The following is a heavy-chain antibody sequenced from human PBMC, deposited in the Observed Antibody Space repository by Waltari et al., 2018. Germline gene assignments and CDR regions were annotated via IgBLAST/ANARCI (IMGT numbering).Heavy chain of an antibody. D-gene: IGHD1-1*01. V-gene: IGHV1-69*02. CDR2: IIPLLGIS. Sequence: HVQLEQSRTEVKTPGSSVKVSCTATGGTVSTYTVTRVRQAPGQGLEWMGSIIPLLGISKYAQGLQARLTITVDQSTNTGYMELNNLRPEDTGVYYCARSGEMKGTVDYWGQGTLVTVSS. CDR1: GGTVSTYT. CDR3: ARSGEMKGTVDY. J-gene: IGHJ4*02.